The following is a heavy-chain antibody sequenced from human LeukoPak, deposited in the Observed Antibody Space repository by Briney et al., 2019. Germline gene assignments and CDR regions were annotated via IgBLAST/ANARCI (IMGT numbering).Heavy chain of an antibody. J-gene: IGHJ4*02. Sequence: GGSLRVSCAASVFTFSSYEMNWVRHAPGEGLEWVSYSCSSGRITYYADSVKGRFTISRDNAKNSLYLQMNSLRAEDSAVYYCASDSGLGYCRSTSCSYFDYWGQGSLVTVSS. CDR3: ASDSGLGYCRSTSCSYFDY. CDR2: SCSSGRIT. D-gene: IGHD2-2*01. CDR1: VFTFSSYE. V-gene: IGHV3-48*03.